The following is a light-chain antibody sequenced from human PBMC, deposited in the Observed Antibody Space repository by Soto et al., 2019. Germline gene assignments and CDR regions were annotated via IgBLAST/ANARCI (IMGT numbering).Light chain of an antibody. V-gene: IGLV2-14*03. Sequence: QSALTQPASVSGSPGQSIAISCTGTSSDVGGYNSVSWYQQYPGKVPKLMIHDVSNRPSGVSNRFSGSKSGNTASLTISGLQAEDEADYFCSSFTTSTPYVFGSGTKLTVL. J-gene: IGLJ1*01. CDR1: SSDVGGYNS. CDR3: SSFTTSTPYV. CDR2: DVS.